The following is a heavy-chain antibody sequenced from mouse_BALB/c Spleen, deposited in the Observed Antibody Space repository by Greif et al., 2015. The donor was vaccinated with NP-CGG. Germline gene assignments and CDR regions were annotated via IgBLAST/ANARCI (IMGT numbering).Heavy chain of an antibody. CDR2: IDPSDSYT. CDR1: GYTFTSYW. V-gene: IGHV1-69*02. CDR3: ARVLITTAQVWYFDV. D-gene: IGHD1-2*01. J-gene: IGHJ1*01. Sequence: QVQLKQSGAELVKPGASVKLSCKASGYTFTSYWMHWVKQRPGQGLEWIGEIDPSDSYTNYNQKFKGKATLTVDKSSSTAYMQLSSLTSEDSAVYYCARVLITTAQVWYFDVWGAGTTVTVSS.